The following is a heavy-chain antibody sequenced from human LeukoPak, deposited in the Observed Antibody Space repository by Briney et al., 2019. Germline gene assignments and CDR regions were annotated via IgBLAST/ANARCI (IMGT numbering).Heavy chain of an antibody. J-gene: IGHJ6*03. CDR1: GYTFTSYY. D-gene: IGHD2-2*01. V-gene: IGHV1-2*02. Sequence: ASVKVSCKASGYTFTSYYMHWVRQAPGQGLEWMGWINPNSGGTNYAQKFQGRVTMTRDTSISTAYMELSRLRSDDTAVYYCARAGDIVVVPAYMDVWGKGTTVTISS. CDR3: ARAGDIVVVPAYMDV. CDR2: INPNSGGT.